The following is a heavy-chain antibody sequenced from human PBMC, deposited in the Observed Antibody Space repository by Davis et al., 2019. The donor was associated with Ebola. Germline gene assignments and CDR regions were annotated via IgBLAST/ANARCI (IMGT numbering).Heavy chain of an antibody. CDR3: ASWARIAVAGTPYWFDP. V-gene: IGHV3-21*05. CDR1: GFSFTSYS. J-gene: IGHJ5*02. D-gene: IGHD6-19*01. Sequence: PGGSLRLSCAASGFSFTSYSMNWVRQAPGKGLEWVAYISGGYTYYAESVKGRFTISRDSAKDSLYLQMNSLRAEDTAVYYCASWARIAVAGTPYWFDPWGQGTLLTVSS. CDR2: ISGGYT.